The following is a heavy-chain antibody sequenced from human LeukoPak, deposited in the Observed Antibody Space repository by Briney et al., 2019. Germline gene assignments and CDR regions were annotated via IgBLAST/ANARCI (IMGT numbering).Heavy chain of an antibody. D-gene: IGHD1-26*01. CDR3: ARDAPSIVGATGY. CDR1: GYTFTGYY. Sequence: GASVKVSCKASGYTFTGYYMHWVRQAPGQGLEWMGWINPNSGGTNYAQKFQGRVTMTRDTSISTAYMELSRLRSDDTAVYYCARDAPSIVGATGYWGQGTLVTVSS. CDR2: INPNSGGT. V-gene: IGHV1-2*02. J-gene: IGHJ4*02.